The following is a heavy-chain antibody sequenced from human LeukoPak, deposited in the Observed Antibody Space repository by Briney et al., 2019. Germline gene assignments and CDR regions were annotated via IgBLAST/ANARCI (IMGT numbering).Heavy chain of an antibody. CDR1: GFTFSSYA. D-gene: IGHD6-6*01. V-gene: IGHV4-34*01. CDR2: INHSGST. J-gene: IGHJ5*02. CDR3: ARSTVSKSSSGLPQNWFDP. Sequence: PGGSLRLSCEASGFTFSSYALSWIRQPPGKGLEWIGEINHSGSTNYNPSLKSRVTISVDTSKNQFSLKLSSVTAADTAVYYCARSTVSKSSSGLPQNWFDPWGQGTLVTVSS.